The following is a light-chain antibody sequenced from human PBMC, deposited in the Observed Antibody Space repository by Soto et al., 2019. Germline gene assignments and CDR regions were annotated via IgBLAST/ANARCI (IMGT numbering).Light chain of an antibody. CDR2: GAS. J-gene: IGKJ2*01. V-gene: IGKV3-15*01. Sequence: EIVMTQSRATLSVSLGERATLSCRASQSVSSNLAWYQQKPGQAPRLLIYGASTRATGIPARFSGSGSGTEFTLTISSLQAEDFAVYYCQQYNNWPPYTFGQGTKLEIK. CDR1: QSVSSN. CDR3: QQYNNWPPYT.